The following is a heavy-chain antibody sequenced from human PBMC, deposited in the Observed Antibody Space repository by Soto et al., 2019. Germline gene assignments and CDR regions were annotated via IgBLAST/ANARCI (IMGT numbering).Heavy chain of an antibody. Sequence: QLQLQESGPGLVKPSETLSLTCTVSGGSISSSSYYWGWIRQPPGKGLEWIGSIYYSGSTYYNPSLKSRVTISVDTSKNQFSLKLSSVTAADTAVYYCARPTSGLVVPAAIGGWFDPWGQGTLVTVSS. V-gene: IGHV4-39*01. D-gene: IGHD2-2*01. CDR2: IYYSGST. CDR1: GGSISSSSYY. CDR3: ARPTSGLVVPAAIGGWFDP. J-gene: IGHJ5*02.